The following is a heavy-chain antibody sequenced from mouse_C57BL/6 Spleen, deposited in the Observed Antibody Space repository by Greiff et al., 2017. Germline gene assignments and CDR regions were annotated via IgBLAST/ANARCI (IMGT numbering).Heavy chain of an antibody. V-gene: IGHV3-6*01. CDR2: ISYDGSN. CDR1: GYSITSGYY. CDR3: ARIYDGYYDYAMGY. J-gene: IGHJ4*01. Sequence: VQLQQSGPGLVKPSQSLSLTCSVTGYSITSGYYWNWIRQFPGNKLEWMGYISYDGSNNYNPSLKNRISITRDTSKNQFFLKLNSVTTEDTATYYCARIYDGYYDYAMGYWGQGTSVTVSS. D-gene: IGHD2-3*01.